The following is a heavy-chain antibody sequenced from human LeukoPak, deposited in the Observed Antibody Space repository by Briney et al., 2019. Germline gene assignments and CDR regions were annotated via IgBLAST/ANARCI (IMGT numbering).Heavy chain of an antibody. CDR1: GYTFTSYD. V-gene: IGHV1-8*01. CDR2: MNPNSGNT. Sequence: ASVKVSCKASGYTFTSYDINWVRQATGQGLEWMGWMNPNSGNTGYAQKFQGRVTMTRNTSISTAYMELSSLRSEGTAVYYCARGGYSGYVYYYYYMDVWGKGNTVTVSS. D-gene: IGHD5-12*01. J-gene: IGHJ6*03. CDR3: ARGGYSGYVYYYYYMDV.